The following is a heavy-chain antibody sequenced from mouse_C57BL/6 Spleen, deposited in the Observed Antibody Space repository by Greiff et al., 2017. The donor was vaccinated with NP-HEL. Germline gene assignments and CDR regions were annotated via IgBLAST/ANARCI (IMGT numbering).Heavy chain of an antibody. V-gene: IGHV5-12*01. CDR3: ARRGDGYYQYYLDY. CDR2: ISNGGGST. D-gene: IGHD2-3*01. J-gene: IGHJ2*01. Sequence: EVQLVESGGGLVQPGGSLKLSCAASGFTFSAYYMYWVRQTPEKRLAWVAYISNGGGSTYYPDTVKGRFTISRDNAKNTLDLQMSRLKSEDTAMYYCARRGDGYYQYYLDYWGQGTTLTVSS. CDR1: GFTFSAYY.